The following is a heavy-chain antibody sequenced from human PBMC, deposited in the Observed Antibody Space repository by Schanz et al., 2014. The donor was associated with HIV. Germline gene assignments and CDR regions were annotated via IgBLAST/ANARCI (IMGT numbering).Heavy chain of an antibody. CDR3: AREKTTLNWFDP. Sequence: QVQLVQSGAEVKKPGASVRVSCKTSGYIFTSNVISWVRQAPGQGLEWMGWISTSNGNTNYAQKFQGRVTMTTDTSTSPAYMDLRSLRSDATAVYYCAREKTTLNWFDPGGQGTLVTVSS. CDR2: ISTSNGNT. CDR1: GYIFTSNV. V-gene: IGHV1-18*01. J-gene: IGHJ5*02.